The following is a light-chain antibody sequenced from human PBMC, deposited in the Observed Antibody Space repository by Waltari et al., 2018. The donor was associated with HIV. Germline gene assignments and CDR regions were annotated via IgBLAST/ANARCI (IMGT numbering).Light chain of an antibody. CDR2: GAS. CDR1: QNINTF. CDR3: QQYDDWPPFT. V-gene: IGKV1-39*01. Sequence: DIQVTQSPSSLSASIGDRVTITCRTSQNINTFLNWFQHKSGKIPRLLIYGASTLESGVPSRFSATGSGTAFSLTISSLQSEDFAVYYCQQYDDWPPFTFGGGTKVEL. J-gene: IGKJ4*01.